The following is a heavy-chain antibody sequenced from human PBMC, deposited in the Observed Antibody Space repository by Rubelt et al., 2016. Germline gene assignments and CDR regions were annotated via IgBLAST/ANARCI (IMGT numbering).Heavy chain of an antibody. CDR3: ARGSGYCSSTSCYARYYYYYGMDV. Sequence: GLEWIGEINHSGSTNYNPSLKSRVTMSVDTSKNQFSLKLSSVTAADTAVYYCARGSGYCSSTSCYARYYYYYGMDVWGQGTTVTVSS. V-gene: IGHV4-34*01. J-gene: IGHJ6*02. CDR2: INHSGST. D-gene: IGHD2-2*01.